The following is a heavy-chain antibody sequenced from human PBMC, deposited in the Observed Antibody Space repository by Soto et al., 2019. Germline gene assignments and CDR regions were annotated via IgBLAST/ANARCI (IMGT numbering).Heavy chain of an antibody. D-gene: IGHD6-19*01. J-gene: IGHJ4*02. CDR2: IWYDGSNK. V-gene: IGHV3-33*08. CDR3: ARGGRVAVAGAAIDY. CDR1: GFIFSTYG. Sequence: QVQLVESGGGVVQPGRSLRLSCAASGFIFSTYGMHWVRQAPGKGLEWVAVIWYDGSNKYYEDSVKGRFTISRDNSKNTMYLQMNSLRAEDTAVFYCARGGRVAVAGAAIDYWGQGTLVTVSS.